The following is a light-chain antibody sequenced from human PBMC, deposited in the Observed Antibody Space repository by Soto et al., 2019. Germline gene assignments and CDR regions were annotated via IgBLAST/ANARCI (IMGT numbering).Light chain of an antibody. V-gene: IGLV2-11*01. Sequence: QSVLTQPASVSGSPGQSITISCTGTSSDVGGYNYVSWYQQHPGKAPKLMIYDVSKRPSGVSDRFSGSKSGNTASLTISDLQAEDEADYYCCSYAGSYTFYVFGTGTKVTVL. CDR2: DVS. J-gene: IGLJ1*01. CDR1: SSDVGGYNY. CDR3: CSYAGSYTFYV.